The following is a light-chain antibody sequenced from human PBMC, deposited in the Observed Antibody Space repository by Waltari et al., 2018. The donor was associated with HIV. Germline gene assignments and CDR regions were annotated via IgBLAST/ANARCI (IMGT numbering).Light chain of an antibody. CDR1: SSDVGGYNY. CDR2: DVS. J-gene: IGLJ2*01. Sequence: QSALTQPASVSGSPGQSITLPCTGTSSDVGGYNYVPWYQQHPGKPPKLMIYDVSNRPSGFSNRFSGSKSGNTASLTISGLQAEDEADYYCSSYTSSSTPVVFGGGTKLTVL. CDR3: SSYTSSSTPVV. V-gene: IGLV2-14*03.